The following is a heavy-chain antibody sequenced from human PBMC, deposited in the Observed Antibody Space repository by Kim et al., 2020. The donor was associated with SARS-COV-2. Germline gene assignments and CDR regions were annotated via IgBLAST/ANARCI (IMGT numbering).Heavy chain of an antibody. Sequence: YAQKFQGRVTMTRDTSTSTVYMELSSLRSEDTAVYYCAIDIVGATGTFDYWGQGTLVTVSS. D-gene: IGHD1-26*01. V-gene: IGHV1-46*01. J-gene: IGHJ4*02. CDR3: AIDIVGATGTFDY.